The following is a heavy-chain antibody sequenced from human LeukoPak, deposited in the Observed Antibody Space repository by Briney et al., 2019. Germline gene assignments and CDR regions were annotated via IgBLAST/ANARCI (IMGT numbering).Heavy chain of an antibody. CDR1: GGTFSSYA. D-gene: IGHD2-8*02. CDR2: IIPIFGTA. CDR3: VRDLVDPADY. J-gene: IGHJ4*02. Sequence: GASVKVSCKASGGTFSSYAISWVRQAPGQGLEWMGGIIPIFGTANYAQKFQGRVTITADESTSTAYMELSSLRSEDTAVFYCVRDLVDPADYWGQGTLVTVSS. V-gene: IGHV1-69*13.